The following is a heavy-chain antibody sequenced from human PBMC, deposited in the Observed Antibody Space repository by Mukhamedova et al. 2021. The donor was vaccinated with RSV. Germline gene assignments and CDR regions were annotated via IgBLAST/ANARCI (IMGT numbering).Heavy chain of an antibody. J-gene: IGHJ4*02. V-gene: IGHV3-23*01. CDR3: AKGAGENYYDSSGPIDY. Sequence: VSAISGSGGSTYYADSVKGLFTISRDNSKNTLYLQMNSLRAEDTAVYYCAKGAGENYYDSSGPIDYSGQGTLVTVSS. CDR2: ISGSGGST. D-gene: IGHD3-22*01.